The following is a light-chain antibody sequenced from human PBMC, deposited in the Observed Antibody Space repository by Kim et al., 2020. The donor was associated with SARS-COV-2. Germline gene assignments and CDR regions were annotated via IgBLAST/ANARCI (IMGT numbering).Light chain of an antibody. CDR2: QDS. CDR3: QAWDSSPVV. J-gene: IGLJ2*01. V-gene: IGLV3-1*01. CDR1: KLGDKY. Sequence: SVSPGQTASITCSGDKLGDKYACWYQQKPGQSPVLVIYQDSKRPSGIPKRFSGSNSGNTATLTISGTQAMDEADYYCQAWDSSPVVFGGGTQLTVL.